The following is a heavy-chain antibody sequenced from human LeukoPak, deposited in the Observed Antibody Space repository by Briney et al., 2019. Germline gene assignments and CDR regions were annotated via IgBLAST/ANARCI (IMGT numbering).Heavy chain of an antibody. D-gene: IGHD6-13*01. CDR2: ISSSSSYI. J-gene: IGHJ6*03. Sequence: GGSLRLSCAASGFTFSSYSMNWVRQAPGKGLEWVSSISSSSSYIYYADSVKGRFTISRDNAKNSLYLQMNSLRAEDTAVYYCARDSTSSWWGAYYYMDVWGKGTTVTVSS. V-gene: IGHV3-21*01. CDR1: GFTFSSYS. CDR3: ARDSTSSWWGAYYYMDV.